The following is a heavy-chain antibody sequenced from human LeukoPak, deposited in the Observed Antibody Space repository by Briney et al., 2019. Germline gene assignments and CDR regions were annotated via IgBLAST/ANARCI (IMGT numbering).Heavy chain of an antibody. CDR2: INPDSSST. CDR3: TRGLPSTFGLFDR. D-gene: IGHD3-16*01. CDR1: GFTFNNYW. J-gene: IGHJ4*02. V-gene: IGHV3-74*01. Sequence: SGGSLRLSCAASGFTFNNYWMHWVRQAPGKGLVWVSRINPDSSSTFYADSVKGRFTISRDNAKKTLYLQLNILRDEDTAVYYCTRGLPSTFGLFDRWGQGTLVTVTS.